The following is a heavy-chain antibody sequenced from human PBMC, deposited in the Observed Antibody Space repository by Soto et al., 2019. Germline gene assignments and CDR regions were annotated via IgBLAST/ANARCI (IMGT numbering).Heavy chain of an antibody. D-gene: IGHD5-12*01. J-gene: IGHJ4*02. Sequence: SGPTLVNPTQTLTLTCSFSGFSLSTHEVGVVWIRQPPGKALEWLALIYWNDDARYSPSLRNRLTITKDTSKDQVVLTMTNMDPVDTATYYCVHYGQRGYTGYDRFDYWGQGILVTVSS. CDR2: IYWNDDA. V-gene: IGHV2-5*01. CDR1: GFSLSTHEVG. CDR3: VHYGQRGYTGYDRFDY.